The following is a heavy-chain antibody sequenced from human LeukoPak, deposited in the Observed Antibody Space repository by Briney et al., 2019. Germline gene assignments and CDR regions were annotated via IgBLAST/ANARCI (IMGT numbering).Heavy chain of an antibody. J-gene: IGHJ4*02. CDR2: ISGSGGST. Sequence: GGSLRLSCAASGFTFSSYAMSWVRQAPGKGLEWVSAISGSGGSTYYADSVKGRFTISRDNSKNTLYLQMNGLRAEDTAVYYCAKCTVWPLDFDYWGQGTLVTVSS. V-gene: IGHV3-23*01. CDR3: AKCTVWPLDFDY. CDR1: GFTFSSYA. D-gene: IGHD2-8*01.